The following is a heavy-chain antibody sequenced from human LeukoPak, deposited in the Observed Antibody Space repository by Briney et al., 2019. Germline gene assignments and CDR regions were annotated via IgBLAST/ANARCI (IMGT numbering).Heavy chain of an antibody. V-gene: IGHV4-34*01. CDR3: ARVIPRDYGDYFDY. CDR2: INHSGST. Sequence: SETLSLTCAVYGGSFSGYYWSWIRQPPGKGLEWIGEINHSGSTNYNPSLKSRVTISVDTSKNQFSLKLSSVTAADTAVYYCARVIPRDYGDYFDYWGQGTLVTVSS. CDR1: GGSFSGYY. D-gene: IGHD4-17*01. J-gene: IGHJ4*02.